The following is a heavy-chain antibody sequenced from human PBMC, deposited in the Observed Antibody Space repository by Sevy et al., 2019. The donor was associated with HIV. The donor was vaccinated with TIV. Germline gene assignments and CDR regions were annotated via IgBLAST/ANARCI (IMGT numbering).Heavy chain of an antibody. J-gene: IGHJ4*02. V-gene: IGHV3-30*18. CDR2: ISYDGSNK. CDR3: VKDREGYFDY. Sequence: GGSLRLSCAASGFTFSSYGMHWVRQAPGKGLEWVAVISYDGSNKYYADSVKGRFTISRDNSKNTLYLQMNSLRAEDTAVYYCVKDREGYFDYWGQGTLVTVSS. CDR1: GFTFSSYG.